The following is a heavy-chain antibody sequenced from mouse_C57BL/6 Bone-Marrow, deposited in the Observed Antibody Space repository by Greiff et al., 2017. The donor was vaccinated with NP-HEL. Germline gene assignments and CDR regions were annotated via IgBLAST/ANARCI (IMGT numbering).Heavy chain of an antibody. V-gene: IGHV1-63*01. CDR1: GYTFTNYW. CDR2: IYPGGGYT. Sequence: QVQLKESGAELVRPGTSVKMSCKASGYTFTNYWIGWAKQRHGHGLEWIGDIYPGGGYTNYNEKFKGKATMTADKSSSTAYMQFSSLTSEDSAIYYCARLGDYDAMDYWGQGTSVTVSS. J-gene: IGHJ4*01. CDR3: ARLGDYDAMDY.